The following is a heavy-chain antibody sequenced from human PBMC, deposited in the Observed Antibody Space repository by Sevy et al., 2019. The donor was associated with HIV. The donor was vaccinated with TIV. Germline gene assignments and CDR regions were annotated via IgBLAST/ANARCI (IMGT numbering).Heavy chain of an antibody. CDR1: GFTFGDYA. CDR2: IRSKAYGGTT. D-gene: IGHD5-12*01. J-gene: IGHJ2*01. CDR3: TRGVTTILWYFDL. Sequence: GGCLRLSCTASGFTFGDYAMSWFRQAPGKGLEWVGFIRSKAYGGTTEYAASVKGRFTISRDDSKSIAYLQMNSLKTEDTAVYYCTRGVTTILWYFDLWGRGTLVTVSS. V-gene: IGHV3-49*03.